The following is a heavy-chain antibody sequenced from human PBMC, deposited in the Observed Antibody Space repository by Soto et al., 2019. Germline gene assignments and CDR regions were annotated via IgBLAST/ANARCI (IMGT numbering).Heavy chain of an antibody. CDR3: ARDLHYGDYAGG. CDR2: IIPIFGTA. D-gene: IGHD4-17*01. Sequence: QVQLVQSGAEVKKPGSSVKVSCKASGGTFSSYAISWVLQAPGQGLEWMGGIIPIFGTANYAQKFQGRVTITADESTSTAYMELSSLRSEDTAVYHCARDLHYGDYAGGGGQGTLVTVSS. CDR1: GGTFSSYA. V-gene: IGHV1-69*12. J-gene: IGHJ4*02.